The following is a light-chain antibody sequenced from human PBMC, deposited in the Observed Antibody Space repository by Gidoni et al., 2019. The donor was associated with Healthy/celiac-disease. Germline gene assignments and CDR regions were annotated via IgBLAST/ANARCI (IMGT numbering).Light chain of an antibody. J-gene: IGKJ1*01. V-gene: IGKV3-20*01. Sequence: EIVWTQSPGTLSLSPGERATLPCRASQSVSSSYLAWYHQKPGQAPRLLIYGASSRATGIPDRFSGSGSGTDFTLTISRLEPEDFAVYYCQQYGSSPQTFGQGTKVEIK. CDR3: QQYGSSPQT. CDR2: GAS. CDR1: QSVSSSY.